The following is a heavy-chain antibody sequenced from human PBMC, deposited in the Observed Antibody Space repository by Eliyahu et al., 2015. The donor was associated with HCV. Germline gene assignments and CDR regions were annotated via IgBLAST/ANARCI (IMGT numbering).Heavy chain of an antibody. J-gene: IGHJ4*02. Sequence: EVQLVESGGGFVQPGGSLRLSCAASGFTFSDHYMDWVRQAPGKGLEGVGRIGLITNTANSYTTEYAASVKGLFTISRDDSKNSLYLQMKSLKTEDTAVYYCARVRVGFPDYWGQGTLVTVSS. CDR3: ARVRVGFPDY. D-gene: IGHD1-26*01. CDR1: GFTFSDHY. V-gene: IGHV3-72*01. CDR2: IGLITNTANSYTT.